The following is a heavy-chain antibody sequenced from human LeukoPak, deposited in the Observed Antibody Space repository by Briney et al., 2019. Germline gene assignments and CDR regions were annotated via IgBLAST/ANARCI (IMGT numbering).Heavy chain of an antibody. CDR1: GFTFSSYS. J-gene: IGHJ6*03. Sequence: GGSLRLSCAASGFTFSSYSMNWVRQAPGKGLEWVSSISSSSSTIYYADSVKGRFTISRDNAKNSLYLQMNSLRAEDTAVYYCARVDCSSTSCPSGDYMDVWGKGTTVTVSS. CDR3: ARVDCSSTSCPSGDYMDV. V-gene: IGHV3-48*01. CDR2: ISSSSSTI. D-gene: IGHD2-2*01.